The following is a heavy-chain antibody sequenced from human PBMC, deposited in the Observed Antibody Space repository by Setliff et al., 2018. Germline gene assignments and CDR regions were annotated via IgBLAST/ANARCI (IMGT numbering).Heavy chain of an antibody. V-gene: IGHV1-69*05. Sequence: EASVKVSCKASRGTFSSYGITWVRQAPGQGLEWMGGIIPIFGTTDYAQKFQGRVTITTDESTSTAYMEMSSLRSEDTAVYYCVREGVDSRSSTDYRYYMDVWGKGTTVTVSS. CDR2: IIPIFGTT. CDR3: VREGVDSRSSTDYRYYMDV. J-gene: IGHJ6*03. CDR1: RGTFSSYG. D-gene: IGHD3-22*01.